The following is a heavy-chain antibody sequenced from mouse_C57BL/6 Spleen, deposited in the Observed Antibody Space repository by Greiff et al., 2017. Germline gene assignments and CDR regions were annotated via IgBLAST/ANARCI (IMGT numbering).Heavy chain of an antibody. V-gene: IGHV1-15*01. CDR2: IDPETGGT. CDR1: GYTFTDYE. D-gene: IGHD1-1*01. J-gene: IGHJ2*01. Sequence: VQLQQSGAELVRPGASVTLSCKASGYTFTDYEMHWVKQTPVHGLEWIGAIDPETGGTAYNQKVKGKAILTADKSSSTAYMELRSLTSEDSAVYYCTRNYGSSYHYFDYWGQGTTLTVSS. CDR3: TRNYGSSYHYFDY.